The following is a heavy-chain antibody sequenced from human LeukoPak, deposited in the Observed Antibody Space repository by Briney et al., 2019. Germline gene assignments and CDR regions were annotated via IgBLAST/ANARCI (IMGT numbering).Heavy chain of an antibody. D-gene: IGHD6-19*01. V-gene: IGHV3-74*01. CDR1: GFTFSGYW. J-gene: IGHJ4*02. CDR3: ARALRLAVNLDY. Sequence: GGSLRLSCAASGFTFSGYWMHWVRQAPGKGLVWVPHIDSDGSCTNYADSVKGRFTISRDNAKNTLYLQMNSLRAEDTAVYYCARALRLAVNLDYWGQGTLVTVSS. CDR2: IDSDGSCT.